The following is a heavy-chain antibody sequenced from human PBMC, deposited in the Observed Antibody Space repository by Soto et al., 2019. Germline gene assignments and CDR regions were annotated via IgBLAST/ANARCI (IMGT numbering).Heavy chain of an antibody. D-gene: IGHD6-25*01. J-gene: IGHJ4*01. CDR1: GFTFSSYG. Sequence: HPGGSLRLSCAASGFTFSSYGMNWVRQAPGKGLEWISYIRIAATEMHYGDSVRGRFTISRDDAKNSLYLQMNSLRDDDTAVYYCARDSGGTFYDYWGHGTLVTVSS. V-gene: IGHV3-48*02. CDR2: IRIAATEM. CDR3: ARDSGGTFYDY.